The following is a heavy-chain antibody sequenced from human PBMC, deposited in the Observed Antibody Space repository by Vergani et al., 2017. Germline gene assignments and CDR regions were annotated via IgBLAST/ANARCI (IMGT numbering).Heavy chain of an antibody. CDR3: ARHGNPPSNLAAPLAT. CDR1: GYSISSGYY. D-gene: IGHD4-23*01. J-gene: IGHJ5*02. Sequence: QVQLQESGPGLVKPSETLSLTCVVSGYSISSGYYWGWIRQPPGKGLEWIGSIYHSGSTYYNPSLKSRVTISLDTSKKQFSLKGHSVTAADTAVYYCARHGNPPSNLAAPLATWGQGSLVTVSS. CDR2: IYHSGST. V-gene: IGHV4-38-2*01.